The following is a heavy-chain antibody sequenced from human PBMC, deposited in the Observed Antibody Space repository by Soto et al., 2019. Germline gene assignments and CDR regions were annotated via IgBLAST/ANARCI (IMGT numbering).Heavy chain of an antibody. CDR1: GGSFGSYY. D-gene: IGHD3-10*01. J-gene: IGHJ5*02. V-gene: IGHV4-34*01. CDR3: ATIPGGRLLWFGELIPAFDP. Sequence: QVHLHQWGAGLLKPSETLSLTCAVYGGSFGSYYWSWIRQPPGKGLEWIGETSHSGSTNYNPSLKSRVTISVHTSKNQFSLKLSSVTAADTAMYYGATIPGGRLLWFGELIPAFDPWGQGTLVTVSS. CDR2: TSHSGST.